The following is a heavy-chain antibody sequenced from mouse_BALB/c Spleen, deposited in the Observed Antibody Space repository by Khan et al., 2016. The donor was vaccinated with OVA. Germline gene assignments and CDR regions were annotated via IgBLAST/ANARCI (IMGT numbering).Heavy chain of an antibody. CDR2: IYPGDGDT. D-gene: IGHD1-1*01. CDR3: ASGNYYGSFDY. CDR1: GYTFTSYW. Sequence: QVQLQQSGAELARPGASVKLSCKAAGYTFTSYWMQWVKQRPGQGLEWIGAIYPGDGDTRYTQKFKGKATLTADNSSSTAYMKLSSLASEDSAVSYCASGNYYGSFDYWGQGTTLTVSS. J-gene: IGHJ2*01. V-gene: IGHV1-87*01.